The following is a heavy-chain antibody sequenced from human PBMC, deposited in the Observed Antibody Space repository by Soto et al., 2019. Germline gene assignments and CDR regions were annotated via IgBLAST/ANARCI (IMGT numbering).Heavy chain of an antibody. V-gene: IGHV4-31*03. Sequence: QVQLQESGPGLVKPSQTLSLTCTVSGGSISSGGYYWNWIRQHPGKVLEWIGYFYYDGSTYYYPALRSRVTITLDTSTNQFTLKHSSVTSADTAVYYGGRSVVPWGQGTLVTVSS. J-gene: IGHJ5*02. CDR2: FYYDGST. CDR3: GRSVVP. CDR1: GGSISSGGYY.